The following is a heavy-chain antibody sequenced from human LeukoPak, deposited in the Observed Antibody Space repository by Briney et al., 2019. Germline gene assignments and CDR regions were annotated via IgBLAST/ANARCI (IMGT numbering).Heavy chain of an antibody. J-gene: IGHJ4*02. CDR3: ARDSGPQSY. V-gene: IGHV3-11*06. D-gene: IGHD3-10*01. Sequence: GRFTISRDNAKNSLYLQMNSRRAEDTAVYYCARDSGPQSYWGQGTLVTVSS.